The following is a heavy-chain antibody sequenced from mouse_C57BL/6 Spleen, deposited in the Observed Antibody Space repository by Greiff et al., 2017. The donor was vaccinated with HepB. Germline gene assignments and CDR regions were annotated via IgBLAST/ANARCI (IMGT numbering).Heavy chain of an antibody. Sequence: VQLQQSGAELVKPGASVKLSCKASGYTFTSYWMQWVKQRPGQGLEWIGEIDPSDSYTNYNQKFKGKATLTVDTSSSTAYMQLSSLTSEDSAVYYCARGGGSSSAWFAYWGQGTLVTVSA. CDR3: ARGGGSSSAWFAY. J-gene: IGHJ3*01. CDR2: IDPSDSYT. CDR1: GYTFTSYW. V-gene: IGHV1-50*01. D-gene: IGHD1-1*01.